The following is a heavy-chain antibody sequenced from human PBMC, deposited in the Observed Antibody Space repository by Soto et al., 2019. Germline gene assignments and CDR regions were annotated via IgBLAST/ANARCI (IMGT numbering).Heavy chain of an antibody. Sequence: SETLSLTCTVSGGSISSSSYYWGWIRQPPGKGLEWIGSIYYSGSTYYNPSLKSRVTISVDTSKNQFSLKLSSVTAADTAVYYCARDHYSSSSYNYDYYYGMDVWGQGTTVTVSS. CDR2: IYYSGST. D-gene: IGHD6-13*01. CDR3: ARDHYSSSSYNYDYYYGMDV. V-gene: IGHV4-39*02. J-gene: IGHJ6*02. CDR1: GGSISSSSYY.